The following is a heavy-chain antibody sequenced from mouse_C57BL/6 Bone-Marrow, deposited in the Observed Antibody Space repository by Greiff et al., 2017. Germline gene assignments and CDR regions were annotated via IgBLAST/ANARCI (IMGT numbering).Heavy chain of an antibody. CDR2: IYPGSGST. D-gene: IGHD2-3*01. CDR1: GYTFTSYW. CDR3: ARVDDGYGYFDY. J-gene: IGHJ2*01. Sequence: AQLQQPGAELVKPGASVKMSCKASGYTFTSYWITWVKQRPGQGLEWIGDIYPGSGSTNYNEKFKSKATLTVDTSSSTAYMQLSSLTSEDSAVYYCARVDDGYGYFDYWGQGTTLTVSS. V-gene: IGHV1-55*01.